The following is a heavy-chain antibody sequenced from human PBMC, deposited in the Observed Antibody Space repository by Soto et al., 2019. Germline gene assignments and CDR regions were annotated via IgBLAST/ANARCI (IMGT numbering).Heavy chain of an antibody. Sequence: EVQLVESGGGLVQPWGSVRLSCAGSGFTFSVSSMHWVRQAPGKGLEWLGRIRSKADNNATIYSESVRGRFIISRDDSQDTMFLQMSSLRTQDTAMYDCVIEGAGFGDWGQGTLVTVSS. D-gene: IGHD1-26*01. V-gene: IGHV3-73*01. J-gene: IGHJ4*02. CDR2: IRSKADNNAT. CDR1: GFTFSVSS. CDR3: VIEGAGFGD.